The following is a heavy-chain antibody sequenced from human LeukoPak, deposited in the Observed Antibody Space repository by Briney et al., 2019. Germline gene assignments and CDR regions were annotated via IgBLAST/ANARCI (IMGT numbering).Heavy chain of an antibody. CDR2: VKTDGSIT. Sequence: GGSLRLSCAASGFSFSNYWMHWVRQAPGKGLEWVSRVKTDGSITSYADSVKGRFIISRDNAKNTLYLQMNSLRAEDTAVYYCASTTRVEPLDDYWGQGTLVTVSS. CDR1: GFSFSNYW. CDR3: ASTTRVEPLDDY. J-gene: IGHJ4*02. V-gene: IGHV3-74*01. D-gene: IGHD6-6*01.